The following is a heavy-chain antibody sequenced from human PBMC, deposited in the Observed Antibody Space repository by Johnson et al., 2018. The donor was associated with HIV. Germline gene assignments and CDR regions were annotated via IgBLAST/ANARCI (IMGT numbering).Heavy chain of an antibody. CDR2: IRYAGSNK. V-gene: IGHV3-30*02. D-gene: IGHD2-15*01. CDR1: GFTFSSYG. Sequence: QVQLVESGGGVVQPGRSLRLSCAASGFTFSSYGMHWVRQAPGKGLEWVAFIRYAGSNKYYADSVKGRFTISRDNSKNTLYLQMNSLRAEDTAVYYCAKGFTLDSGAFDIWGQGTMVTVSS. CDR3: AKGFTLDSGAFDI. J-gene: IGHJ3*02.